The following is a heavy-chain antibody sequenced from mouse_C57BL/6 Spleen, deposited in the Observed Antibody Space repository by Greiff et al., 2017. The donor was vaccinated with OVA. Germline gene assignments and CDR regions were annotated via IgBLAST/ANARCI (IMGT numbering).Heavy chain of an antibody. CDR3: ARDFFTTVVHCYFDV. Sequence: QVQLQQPGAELVKPGASVKMSCKASGYTFTSYWITWVKQSPGQGLEWIGDIYPGSGSTNYNEKFKSKATLTVDTTSSTTYMQLSSLTSEDSAVYYCARDFFTTVVHCYFDVWGTGTTVTVSS. J-gene: IGHJ1*03. D-gene: IGHD1-1*01. V-gene: IGHV1-55*01. CDR1: GYTFTSYW. CDR2: IYPGSGST.